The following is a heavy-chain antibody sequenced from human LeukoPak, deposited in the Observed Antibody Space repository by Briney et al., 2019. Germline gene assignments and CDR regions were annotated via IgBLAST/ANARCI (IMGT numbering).Heavy chain of an antibody. CDR1: GYTFTSYG. V-gene: IGHV1-18*01. D-gene: IGHD3-10*01. J-gene: IGHJ6*03. CDR2: ISAYNGNT. Sequence: ASVKVSCKASGYTFTSYGISWVRQAPGQGLEWMGWISAYNGNTNYAQKLQGRVTMITDTSTSTAYMELRSLRSDDTAVYYCARDRPLWFGPGGYYYYMDVWGKGTTVTVSS. CDR3: ARDRPLWFGPGGYYYYMDV.